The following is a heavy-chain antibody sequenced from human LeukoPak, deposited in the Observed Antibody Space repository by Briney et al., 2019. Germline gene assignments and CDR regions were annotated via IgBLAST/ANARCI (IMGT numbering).Heavy chain of an antibody. CDR3: AKALVTTLAGTYYCDY. Sequence: GGSLRLSCEASGFTFSRYGMHWVRRAPGKGLEWVAFIRFDESREFYADSVKGRFIVSRDNSKNTLYLQMYGLKPEDTAVYYRAKALVTTLAGTYYCDYWGQGTVVTVSS. V-gene: IGHV3-30*02. J-gene: IGHJ4*02. CDR1: GFTFSRYG. D-gene: IGHD6-19*01. CDR2: IRFDESRE.